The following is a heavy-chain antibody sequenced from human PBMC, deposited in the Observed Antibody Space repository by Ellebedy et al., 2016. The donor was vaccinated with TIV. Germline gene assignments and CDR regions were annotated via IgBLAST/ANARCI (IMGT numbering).Heavy chain of an antibody. CDR3: ARARPAATHNWFDP. CDR1: GYTFTGYY. V-gene: IGHV1-2*02. Sequence: ASVKVSXXASGYTFTGYYMHWVRQAPGQGLEWMGWINPNSGGTNYAQKFQGRVTMTRDTSISTAYMELSRLRSDDTAVYYCARARPAATHNWFDPWGQGTLVTVSS. D-gene: IGHD2-2*01. J-gene: IGHJ5*02. CDR2: INPNSGGT.